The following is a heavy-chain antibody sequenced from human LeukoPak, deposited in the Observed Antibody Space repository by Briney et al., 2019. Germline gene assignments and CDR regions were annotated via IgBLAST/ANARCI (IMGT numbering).Heavy chain of an antibody. CDR2: INPSGGST. Sequence: ASVKVSCKASGYTFTSYAMNWVRQAPGQGLEWMGIINPSGGSTSYAQKFQGRVTMTRDTSTSTVYMELSSLRSEDTAVYYCAREEGARAESNWGQGTLVTVSS. CDR1: GYTFTSYA. CDR3: AREEGARAESN. J-gene: IGHJ4*02. V-gene: IGHV1-46*01. D-gene: IGHD1-26*01.